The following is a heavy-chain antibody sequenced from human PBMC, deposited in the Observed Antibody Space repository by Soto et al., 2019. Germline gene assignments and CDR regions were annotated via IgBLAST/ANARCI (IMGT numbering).Heavy chain of an antibody. CDR1: GGSISSGDYY. Sequence: QVQLQESGPGLVKPSQTLSLTCTVSGGSISSGDYYWSWIGQPPGKGLEWIGYIYYSGSTYYNPSLKSRVTISVDTSKNQFSLKLSSVTAADTAVYYCARHGYCSSTSCYAGGGWFDPWGQGTLVTVSS. CDR3: ARHGYCSSTSCYAGGGWFDP. V-gene: IGHV4-30-4*01. CDR2: IYYSGST. J-gene: IGHJ5*02. D-gene: IGHD2-2*03.